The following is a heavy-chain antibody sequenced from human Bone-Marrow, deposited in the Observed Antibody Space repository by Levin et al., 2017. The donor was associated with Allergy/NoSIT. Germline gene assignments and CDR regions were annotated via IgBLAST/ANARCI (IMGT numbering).Heavy chain of an antibody. J-gene: IGHJ4*02. Sequence: PGESLKISCQASGGTFSSYAISWVRQAPGQGLEWMGGIIPIFGTANYAQKFQGRVTITADESTSTAYMELSSLRSEDTAVYYCARSRLIVVVITRHDYWGQGTLVTVSS. D-gene: IGHD3-22*01. CDR3: ARSRLIVVVITRHDY. V-gene: IGHV1-69*01. CDR2: IIPIFGTA. CDR1: GGTFSSYA.